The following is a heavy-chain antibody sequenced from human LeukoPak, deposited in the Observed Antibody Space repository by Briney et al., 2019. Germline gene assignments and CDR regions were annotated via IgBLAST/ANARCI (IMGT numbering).Heavy chain of an antibody. Sequence: PGGSLRLSCAASGFTVSTNYMTWVRQAPGKGLEWVSVIYSGGSTYYADFVKGRFTISRDNSKDTLYLQMNSLRAEDTAVYYCARVGYSYAFDVWGQGTMVTVSS. D-gene: IGHD1-1*01. CDR2: IYSGGST. CDR3: ARVGYSYAFDV. CDR1: GFTVSTNY. V-gene: IGHV3-66*01. J-gene: IGHJ3*01.